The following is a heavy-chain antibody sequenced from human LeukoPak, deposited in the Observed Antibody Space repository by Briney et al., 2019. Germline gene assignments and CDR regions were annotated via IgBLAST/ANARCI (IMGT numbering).Heavy chain of an antibody. CDR2: IQSKTDGGTT. CDR3: ATLTVRGVINI. V-gene: IGHV3-15*01. Sequence: PGGSLRLSCAASVFTFSNTWMNWVRQAPGKGLEWVGRIQSKTDGGTTEYAAPVKGRFTISRDDSKTTLYLQMNSLKTEDTAVYYCATLTVRGVINIWGQGTLVTVSS. J-gene: IGHJ4*02. CDR1: VFTFSNTW. D-gene: IGHD3-10*01.